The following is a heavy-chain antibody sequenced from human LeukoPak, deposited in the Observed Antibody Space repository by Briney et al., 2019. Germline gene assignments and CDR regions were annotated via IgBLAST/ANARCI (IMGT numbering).Heavy chain of an antibody. CDR2: INPNSGGT. V-gene: IGHV1-2*02. Sequence: ASVKVSCKASGYTFTGYYMHWVRQAPGQGLEWVGWINPNSGGTNYAQKFQGRVTMTRDTSISTAYMELSRLRSDDTAVYYCARGAYYDFWSGYPMAYYFDYWGQGTLVTVSS. D-gene: IGHD3-3*01. J-gene: IGHJ4*02. CDR1: GYTFTGYY. CDR3: ARGAYYDFWSGYPMAYYFDY.